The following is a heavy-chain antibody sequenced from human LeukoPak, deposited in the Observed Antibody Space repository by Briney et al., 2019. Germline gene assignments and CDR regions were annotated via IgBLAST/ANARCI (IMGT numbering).Heavy chain of an antibody. CDR3: AKRRAEQWVEHGYLDY. D-gene: IGHD6-19*01. CDR2: ISASGSST. V-gene: IGHV3-23*01. Sequence: GGSLRLSCAASGFTFSSYVMSWVRQAPGKGLEWVSAISASGSSTYYAYSVKGRFTISRDNSKNTLYLQMNSLRAEDTAVYYCAKRRAEQWVEHGYLDYWGQGTLVPVSS. J-gene: IGHJ4*02. CDR1: GFTFSSYV.